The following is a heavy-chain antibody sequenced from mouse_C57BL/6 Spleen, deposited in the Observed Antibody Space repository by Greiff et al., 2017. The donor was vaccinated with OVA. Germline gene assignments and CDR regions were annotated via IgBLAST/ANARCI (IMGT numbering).Heavy chain of an antibody. CDR2: IDPSDSYT. V-gene: IGHV1-69*01. Sequence: QVQLQQPGAELVMPGASVKLSCKASGYTFTSYWMHWVKQRPGQGLEWIGEIDPSDSYTNYNQKFKGKSTLTVDKSSSTAYMQLSSLTSEDSAVYYCARTPDGYFDVWGTGTTVTVSS. J-gene: IGHJ1*03. CDR1: GYTFTSYW. CDR3: ARTPDGYFDV.